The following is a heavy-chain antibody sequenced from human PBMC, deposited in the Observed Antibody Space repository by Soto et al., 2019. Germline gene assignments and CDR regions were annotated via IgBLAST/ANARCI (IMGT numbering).Heavy chain of an antibody. CDR3: TSDTAWVYYGMDV. CDR2: IRSKANSYAT. CDR1: GFTFSGSA. D-gene: IGHD5-18*01. V-gene: IGHV3-73*01. Sequence: GGSLRLSCAASGFTFSGSAMHWVRQASGKGLEWVGRIRSKANSYATAYAASVKGRFTISRDDSKNTAYLQMNSLKTEDTAVYYCTSDTAWVYYGMDVWGQGTTVTVSS. J-gene: IGHJ6*02.